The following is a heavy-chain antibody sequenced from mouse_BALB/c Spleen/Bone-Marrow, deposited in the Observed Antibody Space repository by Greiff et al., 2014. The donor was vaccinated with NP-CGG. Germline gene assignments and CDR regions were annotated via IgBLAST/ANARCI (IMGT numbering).Heavy chain of an antibody. CDR1: GYKFTDYE. D-gene: IGHD2-2*01. CDR2: IDPETGGT. CDR3: TREGIYFGYDVPMDY. J-gene: IGHJ4*01. Sequence: LVESGAELVRPGASVTLSCKASGYKFTDYEMHWVKQTPVHGLEWIGSIDPETGGTAYNQNFKGKATLTADGSSTTAYMELRSLTSEDSAVYYCTREGIYFGYDVPMDYWGQGTSVTVSS. V-gene: IGHV1-15*01.